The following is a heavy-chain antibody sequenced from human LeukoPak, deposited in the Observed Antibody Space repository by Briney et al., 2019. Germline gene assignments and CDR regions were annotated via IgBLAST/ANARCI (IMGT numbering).Heavy chain of an antibody. CDR2: INTHTGRP. J-gene: IGHJ4*02. V-gene: IGHV7-4-1*02. D-gene: IGHD3-9*01. CDR3: ARLYSALLTGPGY. CDR1: GYTFTTYA. Sequence: GASVKVSCKASGYTFTTYALTWVRQAPGQGLEWMGWINTHTGRPSYAQDFTGRFVFSLDSSVSTAYLQISRLQTGDTAVYSCARLYSALLTGPGYWGQGTLLTVSS.